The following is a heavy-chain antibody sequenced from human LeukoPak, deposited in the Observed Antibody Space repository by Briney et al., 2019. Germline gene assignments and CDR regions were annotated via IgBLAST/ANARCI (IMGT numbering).Heavy chain of an antibody. CDR1: GGTFSSYA. CDR2: IIPIFGTA. V-gene: IGHV1-69*05. CDR3: ARVKGSSSSFDY. J-gene: IGHJ4*02. Sequence: SVRVSCKASGGTFSSYAISWVRQAPGQGLEWMGRIIPIFGTANYAQKFQGRVTITTDESTSTAYMELSSLRSEDTAVYYCARVKGSSSSFDYWGQGTLVTVSS. D-gene: IGHD6-6*01.